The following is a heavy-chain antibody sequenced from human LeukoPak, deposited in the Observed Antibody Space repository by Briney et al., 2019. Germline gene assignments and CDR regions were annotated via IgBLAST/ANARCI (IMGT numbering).Heavy chain of an antibody. Sequence: SETLSLTCTVSGGSISSYYWSWIRQPPGKGLEWIGYIHNSGSTNYNPSLKSRVTISVETSKNQFSLKLSSVTAADTAVYYCAREGRITIFGVTNCAFDIWGQGTMVTVSS. CDR3: AREGRITIFGVTNCAFDI. CDR1: GGSISSYY. CDR2: IHNSGST. V-gene: IGHV4-59*01. J-gene: IGHJ3*02. D-gene: IGHD3-3*01.